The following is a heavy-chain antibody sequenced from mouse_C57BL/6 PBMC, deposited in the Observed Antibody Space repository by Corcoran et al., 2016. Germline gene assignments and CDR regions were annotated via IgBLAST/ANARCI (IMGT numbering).Heavy chain of an antibody. CDR2: ISYDGSN. CDR1: GYSITSGYY. CDR3: ATNREAMDY. V-gene: IGHV3-6*01. D-gene: IGHD6-1*01. Sequence: DVQLQESGPGLVKPSQSLSLTCSVTGYSITSGYYWNWIRQFPGNKLEWMGYISYDGSNNYNPSLKNRISITRDTSKNQFFLKLNSVTTEDTATYYCATNREAMDYWGQGTSVTVSS. J-gene: IGHJ4*01.